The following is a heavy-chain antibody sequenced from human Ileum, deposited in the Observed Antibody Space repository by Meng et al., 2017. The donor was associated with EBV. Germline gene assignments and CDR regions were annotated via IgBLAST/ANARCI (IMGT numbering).Heavy chain of an antibody. D-gene: IGHD3-22*01. CDR2: INHSGST. J-gene: IGHJ5*02. CDR3: AREARSSGYHPGIGP. V-gene: IGHV4-34*02. Sequence: RQHGGPVLLKPSETLSPPCAVDGGFFSGYYWSWIRQSPGKGLEWIGEINHSGSTNYNPSLKSRVTISVDTSKNQFSLKLTSVTAADTAVYYCAREARSSGYHPGIGPWGQGTLVTVSS. CDR1: GGFFSGYY.